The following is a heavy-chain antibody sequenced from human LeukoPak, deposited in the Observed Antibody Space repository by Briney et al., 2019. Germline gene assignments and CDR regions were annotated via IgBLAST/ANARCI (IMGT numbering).Heavy chain of an antibody. Sequence: GESLKISCKGSGYSFTSYWIGWVRQMPGKGLEWMGIIYPGDSDTRYRPSFQGQVTISADKSISTSYLQWSSLKASDTAMYYCARHGYSGYDRTHYYYYGMDVWGQGTTVTVSS. D-gene: IGHD5-12*01. J-gene: IGHJ6*02. CDR2: IYPGDSDT. V-gene: IGHV5-51*01. CDR1: GYSFTSYW. CDR3: ARHGYSGYDRTHYYYYGMDV.